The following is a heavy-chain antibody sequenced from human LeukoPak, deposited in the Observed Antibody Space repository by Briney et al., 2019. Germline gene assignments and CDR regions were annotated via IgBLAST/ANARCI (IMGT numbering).Heavy chain of an antibody. CDR3: ARDHAYAFDI. CDR1: GFTFIYFS. Sequence: GGSLRLSCVASGFTFIYFSLNWVRQAPGKGLEWISYIGSATYYADSVKGRFTISIDNAKNSLYLQMNSLRAEDTAVYYCARDHAYAFDIWGQGTLVTVSS. J-gene: IGHJ3*02. CDR2: IGSAT. D-gene: IGHD2-2*01. V-gene: IGHV3-48*01.